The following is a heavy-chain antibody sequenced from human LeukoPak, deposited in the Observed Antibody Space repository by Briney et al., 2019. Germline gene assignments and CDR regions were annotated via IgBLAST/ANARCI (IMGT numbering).Heavy chain of an antibody. CDR1: GGSISNYY. D-gene: IGHD5-12*01. V-gene: IGHV4-4*07. CDR3: ASLGGYDYGSSDY. J-gene: IGHJ4*02. Sequence: SETLSLTCTVSGGSISNYYWSWIRQPAGKGLDWIGRIYTSGRTSYNPSLKSRVTMSVDTSENQFSLKLSSVTAADTAVYYCASLGGYDYGSSDYWGQGTLVTVSP. CDR2: IYTSGRT.